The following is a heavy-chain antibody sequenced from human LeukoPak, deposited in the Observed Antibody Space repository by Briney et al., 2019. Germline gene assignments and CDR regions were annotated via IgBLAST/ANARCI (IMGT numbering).Heavy chain of an antibody. Sequence: GGSLRLSCAASGFTFDDYAMHWVRHAPGKGLEWVSGISWNSGSIVYADSVKGRFTTSRDNAKNSLYLQMNSLRAEDMALYYCAKDIYHYYDSSGYYDYWGQGTLVTVSS. CDR2: ISWNSGSI. CDR3: AKDIYHYYDSSGYYDY. V-gene: IGHV3-9*03. J-gene: IGHJ4*02. CDR1: GFTFDDYA. D-gene: IGHD3-22*01.